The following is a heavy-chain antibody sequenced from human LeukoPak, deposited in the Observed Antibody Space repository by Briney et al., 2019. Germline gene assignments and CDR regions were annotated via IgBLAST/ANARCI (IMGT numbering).Heavy chain of an antibody. CDR1: GYSFATYW. CDR3: VRSSVAAEY. D-gene: IGHD6-19*01. Sequence: GESVEVSLKGSGYSFATYWIVWVRQMSEKGLEWMGIIYPGDSETRYSPSFQGQVAISADKSISTAYLQWSSLKASDTAMYYCVRSSVAAEYWGQGTLVTVSS. J-gene: IGHJ4*02. V-gene: IGHV5-51*01. CDR2: IYPGDSET.